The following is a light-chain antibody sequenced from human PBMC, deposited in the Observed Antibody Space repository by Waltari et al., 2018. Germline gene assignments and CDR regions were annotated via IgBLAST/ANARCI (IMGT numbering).Light chain of an antibody. V-gene: IGLV2-14*01. Sequence: QSALTQPASVSGSPGQSITISCTGTSSDVGGYKYVSWNQQHPCKAPKLMIYDVSNRPSGVSNRFSGSKSGNTASLTISGLQAEDEADYYCSSYTSSSVVFGGGTKLTVL. CDR1: SSDVGGYKY. CDR2: DVS. CDR3: SSYTSSSVV. J-gene: IGLJ2*01.